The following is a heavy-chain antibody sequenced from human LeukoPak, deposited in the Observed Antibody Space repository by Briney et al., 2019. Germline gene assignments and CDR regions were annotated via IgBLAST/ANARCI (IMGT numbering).Heavy chain of an antibody. V-gene: IGHV3-21*01. J-gene: IGHJ4*02. CDR2: ISSSSYI. Sequence: GGSLRLSCAASGFTFSSYSMNWVRQAPGKGLEWVSSISSSSYIYYADSAKGRFTISRDNAKNSLYLQMNSLRAEDTAVYYCARDYYDSSGYFNYWGQGTLVTVSS. CDR1: GFTFSSYS. CDR3: ARDYYDSSGYFNY. D-gene: IGHD3-22*01.